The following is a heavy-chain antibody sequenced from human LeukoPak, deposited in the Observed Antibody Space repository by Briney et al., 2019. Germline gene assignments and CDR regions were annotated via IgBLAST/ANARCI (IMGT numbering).Heavy chain of an antibody. Sequence: GGSLSLSCQGPELTFISYARHGVGQPQARGLEWGAVIWYDGSNKYYADSVKGRFTISRDNSKNTLYLQMNSLRAEDTAVYYCARDQELWIQYYFDHWGQGTLVTVSS. CDR3: ARDQELWIQYYFDH. D-gene: IGHD5-18*01. V-gene: IGHV3-33*01. CDR1: ELTFISYA. J-gene: IGHJ4*02. CDR2: IWYDGSNK.